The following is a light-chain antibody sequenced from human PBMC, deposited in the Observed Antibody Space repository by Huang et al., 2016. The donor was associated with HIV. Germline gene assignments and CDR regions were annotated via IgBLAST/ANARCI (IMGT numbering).Light chain of an antibody. CDR3: QQSYNIPRT. Sequence: DIQMTQSPSSLSASVGDRVTITCRTSQTISNYLNWYQQRPLKAPKLLSYAASTLQSGVPSRFSGRGSGTDYTLTISSLQPEDSATYFCQQSYNIPRTFGQGTKVEIK. CDR1: QTISNY. V-gene: IGKV1-39*01. CDR2: AAS. J-gene: IGKJ1*01.